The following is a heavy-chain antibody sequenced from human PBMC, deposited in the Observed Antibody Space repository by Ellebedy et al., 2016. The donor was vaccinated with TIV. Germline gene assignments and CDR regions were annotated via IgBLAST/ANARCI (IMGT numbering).Heavy chain of an antibody. J-gene: IGHJ3*02. Sequence: AASVKVSCKASGGTFSSYAISWVRQAPGQGLEWMGGIIPIFGTANYAQKFQGRVTITADESTSTVYMELSSLRSEDTAVYYCARSITMIVVVITPHDAFDIWGQGTMVTVSS. CDR2: IIPIFGTA. D-gene: IGHD3-22*01. CDR1: GGTFSSYA. CDR3: ARSITMIVVVITPHDAFDI. V-gene: IGHV1-69*13.